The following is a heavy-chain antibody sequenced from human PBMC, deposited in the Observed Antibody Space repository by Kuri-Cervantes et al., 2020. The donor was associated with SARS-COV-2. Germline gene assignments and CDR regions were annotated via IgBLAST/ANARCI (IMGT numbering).Heavy chain of an antibody. V-gene: IGHV3-7*01. CDR2: IKQDGSEK. Sequence: GESLKISCAASGFTFSGYWMSWVRQAPGKGLEWVASIKQDGSEKYYVDSVKGRFTVSRNNAKNSLCLQMNSLRAEDTAVYYCARGRYGPDYWGRGTLVTVSS. CDR3: ARGRYGPDY. J-gene: IGHJ4*02. CDR1: GFTFSGYW. D-gene: IGHD4-17*01.